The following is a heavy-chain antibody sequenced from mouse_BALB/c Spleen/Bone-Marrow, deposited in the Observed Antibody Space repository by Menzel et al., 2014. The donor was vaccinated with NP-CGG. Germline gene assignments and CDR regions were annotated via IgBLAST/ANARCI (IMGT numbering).Heavy chain of an antibody. Sequence: VQLQQSGPELAKPGASVKMSCKASGYTFTDTWTHWIKQRPGQGLKWIGYINPSTGYAEYNQNFKDKATLTVDKSSSTAYMQLSSLTSEDSAVYYCARDYWGQGTTLTVSS. CDR3: ARDY. CDR2: INPSTGYA. CDR1: GYTFTDTW. J-gene: IGHJ2*01. V-gene: IGHV1-7*01.